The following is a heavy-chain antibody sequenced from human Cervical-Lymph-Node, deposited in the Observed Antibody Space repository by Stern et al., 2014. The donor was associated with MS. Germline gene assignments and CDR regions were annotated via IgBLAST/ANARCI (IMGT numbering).Heavy chain of an antibody. V-gene: IGHV3-15*01. Sequence: EVQLVESGGDFVKPGGSLRLSCAASGFTFSDAWMTWVRQVPGKGLEWVGRIKSKTDGGTTDYAAPLKGRFTISRDDSRHTLYLQLNSLKTEDTAVYYCTAGTADYGGYLGPFDIWGQGTTVTVSS. J-gene: IGHJ3*02. CDR1: GFTFSDAW. CDR3: TAGTADYGGYLGPFDI. CDR2: IKSKTDGGTT. D-gene: IGHD4-17*01.